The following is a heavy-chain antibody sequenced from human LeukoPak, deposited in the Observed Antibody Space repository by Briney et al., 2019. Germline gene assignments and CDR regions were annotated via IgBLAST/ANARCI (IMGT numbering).Heavy chain of an antibody. V-gene: IGHV4-39*01. CDR2: IYYSGST. J-gene: IGHJ4*02. D-gene: IGHD3-10*01. Sequence: SETLSLTCTVSGGSLSSSGYYWGWIRQPPGKGLEWIGSIYYSGSTYYNPPLKTRATISVDTSTSQFSLRLSSVTAADTAVYYCARRLLGSGRSFFDYCGQGTLVTVSS. CDR1: GGSLSSSGYY. CDR3: ARRLLGSGRSFFDY.